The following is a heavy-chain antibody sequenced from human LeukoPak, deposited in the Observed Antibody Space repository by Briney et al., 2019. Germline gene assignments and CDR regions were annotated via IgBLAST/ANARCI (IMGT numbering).Heavy chain of an antibody. CDR2: INPLTGST. D-gene: IGHD1-1*01. J-gene: IGHJ4*02. V-gene: IGHV1-2*02. CDR1: GYTFTDYY. Sequence: ASVKVSCKASGYTFTDYYMHWVRQAPRQGLEWVGWINPLTGSTGYAQKFQGRVTMTRDTSISTSYMELTRLRSDDTAVYFCAGYTEVLGRHFDYWGQGTPVTVFS. CDR3: AGYTEVLGRHFDY.